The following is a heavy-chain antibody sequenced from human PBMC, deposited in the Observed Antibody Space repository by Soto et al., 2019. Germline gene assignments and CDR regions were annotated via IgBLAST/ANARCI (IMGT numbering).Heavy chain of an antibody. D-gene: IGHD1-26*01. CDR3: ARVTVGATLGNWFDP. Sequence: ASVKVSCKAAGGTFSSYAISWVRQAPGQGLEWMGGIIPIFGTANYAQKFQGRVTITADESTSTAYMELSSLRSEDTAVYYCARVTVGATLGNWFDPWGQGTLVTVSS. V-gene: IGHV1-69*13. J-gene: IGHJ5*02. CDR1: GGTFSSYA. CDR2: IIPIFGTA.